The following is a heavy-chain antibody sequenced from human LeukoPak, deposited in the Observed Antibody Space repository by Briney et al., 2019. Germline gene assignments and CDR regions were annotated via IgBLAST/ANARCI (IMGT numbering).Heavy chain of an antibody. V-gene: IGHV4-59*01. CDR3: AREYSYGHGFDY. Sequence: SETLSLTCTVSGGSISSYYWSWIRQPPGKGLGWIGYIYYSGSTNYNPSLKSRVTISVDTSKNQFSLKLSSVTAADTAVYYCAREYSYGHGFDYWGQGTLVTVSS. J-gene: IGHJ4*02. CDR1: GGSISSYY. CDR2: IYYSGST. D-gene: IGHD5-18*01.